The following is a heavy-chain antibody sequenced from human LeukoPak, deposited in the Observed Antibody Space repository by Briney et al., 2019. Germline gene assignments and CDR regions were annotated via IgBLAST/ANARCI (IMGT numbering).Heavy chain of an antibody. CDR2: IIPIFGTA. CDR3: ARVPASLRYFEDYYYMDV. Sequence: SVKISCKASGGTFSSYAISWVRQAPGQGLEWMGRIIPIFGTANYAQKFQGRVTITTDESTSTAYMELSSLRSEDTAVYYCARVPASLRYFEDYYYMDVWGKGTTVTVSS. V-gene: IGHV1-69*05. D-gene: IGHD3-9*01. CDR1: GGTFSSYA. J-gene: IGHJ6*03.